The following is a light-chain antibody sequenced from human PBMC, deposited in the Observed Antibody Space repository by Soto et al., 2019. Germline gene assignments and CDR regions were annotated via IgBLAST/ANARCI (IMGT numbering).Light chain of an antibody. CDR3: QQRTNWPPLT. J-gene: IGKJ4*01. CDR2: DAS. V-gene: IGKV3-11*01. CDR1: QSVGTY. Sequence: EIVLTQSPATLSLSPGERDTLSCRASQSVGTYLAWYQQKPGQAPRLLIYDASNRATGIPARFSGSGSGTDFTLTISGLEPEDFAVYYCQQRTNWPPLTFGGGTKVEIK.